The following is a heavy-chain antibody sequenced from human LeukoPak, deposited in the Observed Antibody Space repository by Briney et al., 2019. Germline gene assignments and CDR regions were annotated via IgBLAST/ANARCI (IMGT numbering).Heavy chain of an antibody. CDR3: AKDRISGDPKFFDL. D-gene: IGHD3-3*01. J-gene: IGHJ2*01. CDR2: ISDGGT. V-gene: IGHV3-23*01. Sequence: PGGSLRVSCAASGFSFSTYAMSWVRQAPGKGLEWVSAISDGGTYYADSVKGRFTISRDSSKNTLYLQMNSLRAEDTALYYCAKDRISGDPKFFDLWGRGTLVTVSS. CDR1: GFSFSTYA.